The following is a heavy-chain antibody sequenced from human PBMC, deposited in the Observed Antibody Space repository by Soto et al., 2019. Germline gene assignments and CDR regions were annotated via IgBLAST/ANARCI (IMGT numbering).Heavy chain of an antibody. J-gene: IGHJ4*02. CDR3: AKGPGYSSSWYSVTPFEY. D-gene: IGHD6-13*01. CDR1: GFTFDDYA. V-gene: IGHV3-9*01. Sequence: GGSLRLSCAASGFTFDDYAMHWVRQAPGKGLEWVSGISWNSGSIGYADSVKGRFTISRDNAKNSLYLQMNSLRGEDTALYYCAKGPGYSSSWYSVTPFEYWGQGT. CDR2: ISWNSGSI.